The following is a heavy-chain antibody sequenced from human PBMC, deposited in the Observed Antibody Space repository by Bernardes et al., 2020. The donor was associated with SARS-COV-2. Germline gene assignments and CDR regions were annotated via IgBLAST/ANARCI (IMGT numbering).Heavy chain of an antibody. CDR3: ARALMVRGVIIPETAYYYYYGMDV. V-gene: IGHV1-2*02. CDR1: GYTFTGYY. Sequence: ASVKVSCKASGYTFTGYYMHWVRQAPGQGLEWMGWINPNSGGTNYAQKFQGRVTMTRDTSISTAYMELSRLRSDDTAVYYCARALMVRGVIIPETAYYYYYGMDV. J-gene: IGHJ6*01. CDR2: INPNSGGT. D-gene: IGHD3-10*01.